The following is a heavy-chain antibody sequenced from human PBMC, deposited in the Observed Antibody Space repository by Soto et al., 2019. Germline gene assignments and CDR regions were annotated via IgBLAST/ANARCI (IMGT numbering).Heavy chain of an antibody. D-gene: IGHD4-17*01. V-gene: IGHV3-9*01. Sequence: GGSLRLSCAASGFRFDDYAMHWVRQAPGKGLEWLSGISWNHVTTGYADSVKGRFTISRDNAKNSLLLQMNSLRDEDTAVYYCEKDIDDHGTKVTNFENWGKRT. CDR2: ISWNHVTT. J-gene: IGHJ4*02. CDR3: EKDIDDHGTKVTNFEN. CDR1: GFRFDDYA.